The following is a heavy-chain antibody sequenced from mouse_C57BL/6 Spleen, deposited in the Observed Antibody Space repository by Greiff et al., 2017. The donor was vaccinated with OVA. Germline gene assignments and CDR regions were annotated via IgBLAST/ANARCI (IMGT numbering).Heavy chain of an antibody. Sequence: EVQLQQSGPELVKPGASVKIPCKASGYTFTDYNMDWVKQSHGKSLEWIGDINPNNGGTIYNQKFKGKATLTVDKSSSTAYMELRSLTSEDTAVYYCARRDYGVWYFDVWGTGTTVTVSS. CDR1: GYTFTDYN. D-gene: IGHD1-2*01. V-gene: IGHV1-18*01. CDR2: INPNNGGT. CDR3: ARRDYGVWYFDV. J-gene: IGHJ1*03.